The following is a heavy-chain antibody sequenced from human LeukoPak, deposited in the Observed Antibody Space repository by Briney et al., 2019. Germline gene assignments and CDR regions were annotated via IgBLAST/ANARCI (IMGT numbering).Heavy chain of an antibody. D-gene: IGHD1-1*01. V-gene: IGHV1-69*05. CDR1: GGIFRSYG. J-gene: IGHJ2*01. Sequence: ASVKVSCKASGGIFRSYGISWVRQAPGQGLEWMGRIVPIFGTADYAQKFQGRVTITTDETTSTAYMELSSLRFEDTAVYYCARLDRNWYFDLWGRGTLVTVPS. CDR2: IVPIFGTA. CDR3: ARLDRNWYFDL.